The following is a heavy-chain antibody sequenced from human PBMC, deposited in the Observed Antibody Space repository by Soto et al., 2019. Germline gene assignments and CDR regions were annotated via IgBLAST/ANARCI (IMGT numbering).Heavy chain of an antibody. CDR1: GFTFSSYG. CDR3: AKNGDYGSSGYYYCFDY. V-gene: IGHV3-30*18. D-gene: IGHD3-22*01. J-gene: IGHJ4*02. Sequence: SLRLSCAASGFTFSSYGMHGVRQAPGKGLEWVAVISYDGSNKYYADSVKGRLTISRDNSKNTLYLQMNSLRAEDTAVYYCAKNGDYGSSGYYYCFDYWGQGTLVTVSS. CDR2: ISYDGSNK.